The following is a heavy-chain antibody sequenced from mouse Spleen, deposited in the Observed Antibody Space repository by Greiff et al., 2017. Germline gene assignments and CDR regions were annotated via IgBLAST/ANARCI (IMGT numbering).Heavy chain of an antibody. Sequence: QVQLQQSGPELVKPGASVKISCKASGYAFSSSWMNWVKQRPGKGLEWIGRIYPGDGDTNYNGKFKGKATLTADKSSSTAYMQLSSLTSEDSAVYFCARGVSYLYFDYWGQGTTLTVSS. J-gene: IGHJ2*01. CDR3: ARGVSYLYFDY. V-gene: IGHV1-82*01. D-gene: IGHD1-1*01. CDR1: GYAFSSSW. CDR2: IYPGDGDT.